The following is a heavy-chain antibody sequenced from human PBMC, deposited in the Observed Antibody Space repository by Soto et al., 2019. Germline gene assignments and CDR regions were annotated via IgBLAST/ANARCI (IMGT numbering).Heavy chain of an antibody. J-gene: IGHJ6*02. CDR2: IWYDGSNK. D-gene: IGHD1-20*01. V-gene: IGHV3-33*01. CDR1: GFTFSSHG. Sequence: QVQLVESGGVVVQPGRSLRLSCAASGFTFSSHGMHWVRQAPGKGLEWVAVIWYDGSNKYYADSVKGRFTISRDNSKNTLYLQMNSLRAEDTGVYYGARDGGITGTRVYYYDGMDVWGQGTTVTVSS. CDR3: ARDGGITGTRVYYYDGMDV.